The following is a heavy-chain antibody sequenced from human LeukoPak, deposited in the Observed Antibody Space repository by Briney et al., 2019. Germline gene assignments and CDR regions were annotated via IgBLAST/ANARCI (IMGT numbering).Heavy chain of an antibody. Sequence: GGSLRLSCAASGFTVSSNYMSWVRQAPGKGLEWVSVIYSGGSTYYADSVKGRFTISRDNSKNTLYLQMNSLRAEDTAVYYCARGFIADYFDYWGQGTLVTVSS. CDR2: IYSGGST. J-gene: IGHJ4*02. D-gene: IGHD3-16*02. V-gene: IGHV3-53*05. CDR1: GFTVSSNY. CDR3: ARGFIADYFDY.